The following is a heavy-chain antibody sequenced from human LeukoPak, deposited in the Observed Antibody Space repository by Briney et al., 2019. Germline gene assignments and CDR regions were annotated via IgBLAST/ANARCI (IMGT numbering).Heavy chain of an antibody. Sequence: PSETLSLTCAVYGGSFSGYYWSWIRQAPAKGLEWIGEINHSGSTDYNPSLKSRVTISIDTSKNQFFLKLTSVTAADAAVYYCARGLFYDSSGYYRYWGQGTPVTVSS. CDR1: GGSFSGYY. CDR3: ARGLFYDSSGYYRY. J-gene: IGHJ4*02. D-gene: IGHD3-22*01. CDR2: INHSGST. V-gene: IGHV4-34*01.